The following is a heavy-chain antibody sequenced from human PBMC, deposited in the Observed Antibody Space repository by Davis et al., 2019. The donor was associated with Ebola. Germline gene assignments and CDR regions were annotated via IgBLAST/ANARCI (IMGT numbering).Heavy chain of an antibody. CDR1: GYTFTSYD. CDR3: ARDLPLGAGMDV. CDR2: LNPNSGNT. D-gene: IGHD3-16*01. V-gene: IGHV1-8*01. J-gene: IGHJ6*02. Sequence: AASVKVSCKASGYTFTSYDINWVRQATGQGLEWMGWLNPNSGNTGYAQKFQGRVTMTWDTSISTAYMEMRGLRSGDTAVYYCARDLPLGAGMDVWGQGTTVTVSS.